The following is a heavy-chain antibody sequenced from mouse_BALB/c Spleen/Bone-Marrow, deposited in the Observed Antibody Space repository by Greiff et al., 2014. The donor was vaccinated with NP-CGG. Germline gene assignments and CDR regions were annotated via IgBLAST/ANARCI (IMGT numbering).Heavy chain of an antibody. CDR3: AGHDRYDERTWFAY. D-gene: IGHD2-12*01. Sequence: EVNVVESGGGLVKPGGSLKLSCAVSGFTFSRYVMSWVRQTPEKRLEWVATISRGGSYTYYPDSVKGRFTISRDNAQNTLYLQMTSLRSDDAAMYYCAGHDRYDERTWFAYWGLGTLVTVSA. CDR1: GFTFSRYV. V-gene: IGHV5-9-3*01. CDR2: ISRGGSYT. J-gene: IGHJ3*01.